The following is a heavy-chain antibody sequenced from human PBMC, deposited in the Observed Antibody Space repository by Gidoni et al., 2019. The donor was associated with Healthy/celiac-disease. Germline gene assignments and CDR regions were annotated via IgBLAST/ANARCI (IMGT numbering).Heavy chain of an antibody. J-gene: IGHJ4*02. Sequence: EVQLVESGGGLVQTGRSLRLSCAASGFTFDDYAMHWVRQAPGKGLEWVSGISWNSGSIGYADSVKGRFTISRDNAKNSLYLQMNSLRAEDTALYYCAKDSGFGGVLYYFDYWGQGTLVTVSS. D-gene: IGHD3-16*01. CDR1: GFTFDDYA. V-gene: IGHV3-9*01. CDR3: AKDSGFGGVLYYFDY. CDR2: ISWNSGSI.